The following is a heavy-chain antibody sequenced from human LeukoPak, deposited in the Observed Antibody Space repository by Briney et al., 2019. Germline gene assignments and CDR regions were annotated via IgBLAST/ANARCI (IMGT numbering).Heavy chain of an antibody. CDR3: AKVVHIVVVNDAFDI. Sequence: PGGSLRLSCAASGFTFSSYAMSWARQAPGKGLEWVSAISGSGGSTYYADSVKGRFTISRDNSKNTLYLQMNSLRAEDTAVYYCAKVVHIVVVNDAFDIWGQGTMVTISS. V-gene: IGHV3-23*01. J-gene: IGHJ3*02. CDR2: ISGSGGST. CDR1: GFTFSSYA. D-gene: IGHD2-21*01.